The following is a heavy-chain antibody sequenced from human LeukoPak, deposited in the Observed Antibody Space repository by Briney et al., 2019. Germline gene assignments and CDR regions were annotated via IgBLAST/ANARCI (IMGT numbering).Heavy chain of an antibody. Sequence: GGSLRLSCAASGFTFSNYEMNWVRQAPGKGLEWVSSITSSSTYTFYADSVKGRFTISRDNAKNSLYLQMNSLRAEDTAVYYCTRDQVSVAGTGIDYWGQGTLVTVSS. V-gene: IGHV3-21*01. CDR1: GFTFSNYE. D-gene: IGHD6-19*01. CDR3: TRDQVSVAGTGIDY. J-gene: IGHJ4*02. CDR2: ITSSSTYT.